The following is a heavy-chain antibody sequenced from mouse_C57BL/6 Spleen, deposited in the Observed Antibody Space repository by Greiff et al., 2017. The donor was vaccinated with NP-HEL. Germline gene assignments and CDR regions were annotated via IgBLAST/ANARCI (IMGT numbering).Heavy chain of an antibody. CDR2: IYPGDGDT. CDR3: ARGGNWDRDY. J-gene: IGHJ2*01. D-gene: IGHD4-1*01. CDR1: GYAFSSYW. Sequence: VHLVESGAELVKPGASVKISCKASGYAFSSYWMNWVKQRPGKGLEWIGQIYPGDGDTNYNGKFKGKATLTADKSSSTAYMQLSSLTSEDSAVYFCARGGNWDRDYWGQGTTLTVSS. V-gene: IGHV1-80*01.